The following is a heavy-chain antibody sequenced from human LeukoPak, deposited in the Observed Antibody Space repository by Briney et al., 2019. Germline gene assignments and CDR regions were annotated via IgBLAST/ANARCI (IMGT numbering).Heavy chain of an antibody. CDR2: INPNSGGT. Sequence: GASVKVSCKASGYTFTGYYMHWVRRAPGQGLEWMGWINPNSGGTNYAQKFQGRVTMTRDTSISTAYMELSRLRSDDTAVYYCARDRWFGDHTPGWFDPWGQGTLVTVSS. J-gene: IGHJ5*02. V-gene: IGHV1-2*02. D-gene: IGHD3-10*01. CDR1: GYTFTGYY. CDR3: ARDRWFGDHTPGWFDP.